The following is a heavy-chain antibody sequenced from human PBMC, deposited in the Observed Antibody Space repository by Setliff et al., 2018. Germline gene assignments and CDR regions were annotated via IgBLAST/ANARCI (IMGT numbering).Heavy chain of an antibody. CDR1: GGSISTYH. J-gene: IGHJ3*02. D-gene: IGHD3-10*01. Sequence: SETLSLTCNVSGGSISTYHWSWIRQPPGKRLEWIGYIYNSGTTNYNPSLKSRVTISVDTSKNQFSLKLSSVTAADTAVYYCASARRGAFDIWGQGTMVTVSS. V-gene: IGHV4-59*01. CDR2: IYNSGTT. CDR3: ASARRGAFDI.